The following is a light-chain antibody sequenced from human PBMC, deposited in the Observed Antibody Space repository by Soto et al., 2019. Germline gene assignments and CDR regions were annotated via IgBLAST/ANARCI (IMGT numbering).Light chain of an antibody. CDR2: EVC. CDR3: TSYTSSFTHL. V-gene: IGLV2-14*01. CDR1: SSDVGGYNY. J-gene: IGLJ1*01. Sequence: QSLLTQHASVAGSPGQSITISCTGTSSDVGGYNYVSWYQQHPGKAPKLMIFEVCNRPSGVSNRFSGSKSGNTASLTISGLQTEDEADYYCTSYTSSFTHLFGTGTKVTVL.